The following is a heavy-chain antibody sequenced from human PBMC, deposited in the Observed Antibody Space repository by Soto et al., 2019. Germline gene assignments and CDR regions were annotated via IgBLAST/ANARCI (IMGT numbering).Heavy chain of an antibody. J-gene: IGHJ4*02. Sequence: ASVKVSCKASGYTFTSYDINWVRQAAGQGLERMGWMNPNSGNTGYAHKLQGRVIITSNTSLSTAYMELSIMGSEDTAVYYCARGGGVTLSDYWGQGTLVTVSS. CDR2: MNPNSGNT. V-gene: IGHV1-8*01. CDR3: ARGGGVTLSDY. D-gene: IGHD2-21*02. CDR1: GYTFTSYD.